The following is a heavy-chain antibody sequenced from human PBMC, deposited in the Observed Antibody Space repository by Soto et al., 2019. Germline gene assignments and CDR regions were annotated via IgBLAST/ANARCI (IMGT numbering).Heavy chain of an antibody. CDR2: IWYDGSNK. CDR3: SSDPMGPPRYSSSWYGGGFDY. J-gene: IGHJ4*02. Sequence: QVQLVESGGGVVQPGRSLRLSCAASGFTFSSYGMHWVRQAPGKGLEWVAVIWYDGSNKYYADSVKGRFTISRDNSKNSKYMLMLRMRAEDTAVYYVSSDPMGPPRYSSSWYGGGFDYWGQGTLVTVSS. CDR1: GFTFSSYG. V-gene: IGHV3-33*01. D-gene: IGHD6-13*01.